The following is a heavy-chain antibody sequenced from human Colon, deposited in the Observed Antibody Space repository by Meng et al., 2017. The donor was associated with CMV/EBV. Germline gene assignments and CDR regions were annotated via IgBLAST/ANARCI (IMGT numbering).Heavy chain of an antibody. CDR1: VFTINDDY. V-gene: IGHV1-2*02. J-gene: IGHJ4*02. D-gene: IGHD2-8*01. CDR3: ARDGVRVYTDGPSFPDF. Sequence: QVRIMKSWACLKRPGAPVTVSCTASVFTINDDYLNAVRQAPGQGLDWIGSINPNNGYTHYAQELTGSATMTSDTSITTVYMEVSRLGSDDTAIYYCARDGVRVYTDGPSFPDFWGQGTLVTVSS. CDR2: INPNNGYT.